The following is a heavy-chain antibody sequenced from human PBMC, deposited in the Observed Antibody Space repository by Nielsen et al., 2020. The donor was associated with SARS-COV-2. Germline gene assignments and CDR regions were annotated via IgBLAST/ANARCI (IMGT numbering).Heavy chain of an antibody. Sequence: ASVKASCKASGYTFTGSYVHWVRQAPGQALEWMGRLNPNSGATIYAQKFQGRVTMTRDTSISTAYLEVTRLRSDDTAVYSCARGGSIPARPLDYWGLGTLVTVSS. J-gene: IGHJ4*02. D-gene: IGHD6-6*01. CDR1: GYTFTGSY. CDR3: ARGGSIPARPLDY. CDR2: LNPNSGAT. V-gene: IGHV1-2*06.